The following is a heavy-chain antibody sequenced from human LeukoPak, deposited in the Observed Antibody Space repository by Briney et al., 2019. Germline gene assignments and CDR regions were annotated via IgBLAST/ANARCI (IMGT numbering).Heavy chain of an antibody. CDR2: IYYSGTT. V-gene: IGHV4-39*01. CDR1: GGSISSGSYY. D-gene: IGHD3-9*01. J-gene: IGHJ6*03. CDR3: VRHARGEGDYDISTGYRYYHYYYMDV. Sequence: SETLSLTCTVSGGSISSGSYYWGWIRQPPGKGLEWIGRIYYSGTTYYNPSLMSRVTISLDTSKNQFSLKLSSVTAADTAVYYCVRHARGEGDYDISTGYRYYHYYYMDVWGKGTTVTISS.